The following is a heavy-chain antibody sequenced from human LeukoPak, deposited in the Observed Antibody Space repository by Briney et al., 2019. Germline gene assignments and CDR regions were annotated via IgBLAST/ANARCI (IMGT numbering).Heavy chain of an antibody. CDR2: IIPIFGTA. J-gene: IGHJ4*02. D-gene: IGHD3-10*01. CDR1: GGTFSSYA. V-gene: IGHV1-69*13. Sequence: ASVKVSCKASGGTFSSYAISWVRQAPGQGLEWMGGIIPIFGTANYAQKFQGRVTITADESTSTAYMELSSLRSEDTAVYYCARDVVSRFGELLSKVFDYWGQGTLVTVSS. CDR3: ARDVVSRFGELLSKVFDY.